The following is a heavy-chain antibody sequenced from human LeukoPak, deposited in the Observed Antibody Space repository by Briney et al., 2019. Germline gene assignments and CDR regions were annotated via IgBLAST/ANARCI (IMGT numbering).Heavy chain of an antibody. D-gene: IGHD6-19*01. V-gene: IGHV3-30*18. CDR1: GFIFSNDG. J-gene: IGHJ4*02. CDR2: ILYDGSEE. CDR3: AKEQSSGWYRVADH. Sequence: GGSLRLSCAASGFIFSNDGMHWVRQAPGKGLEWVAVILYDGSEEYYGESVKGRLTISRDNSKNTLYLQMNSLRVEDTAVYYCAKEQSSGWYRVADHWGQGTLVTVSS.